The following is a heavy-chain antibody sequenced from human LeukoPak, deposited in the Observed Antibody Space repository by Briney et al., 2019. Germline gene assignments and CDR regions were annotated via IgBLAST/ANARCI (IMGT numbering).Heavy chain of an antibody. D-gene: IGHD1-26*01. CDR3: AELSSDY. CDR2: IYSGGST. Sequence: HPGGSLRLSCAASGFTVSSNYMSWVRQAPGKGLEWVSDIYSGGSTYYADSVKGRFTISRDNSKNTVYLQMYSLRAEDTAVYYCAELSSDYWGQGTLVTVSS. J-gene: IGHJ4*02. CDR1: GFTVSSNY. V-gene: IGHV3-53*01.